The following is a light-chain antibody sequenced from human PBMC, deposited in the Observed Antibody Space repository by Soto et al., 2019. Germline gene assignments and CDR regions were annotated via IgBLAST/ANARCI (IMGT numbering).Light chain of an antibody. CDR3: AAWDDSVWV. J-gene: IGLJ3*02. CDR1: TSNIGTNT. Sequence: QPVLTQPPSASGTLGQRVTISCSGSTSNIGTNTVNWYQQVPGTAPKVLIYGNHQRPSAVPDRFSGSKSGTSASLAISGLQSEDEADYYCAAWDDSVWVFGGGTKLTVL. CDR2: GNH. V-gene: IGLV1-44*01.